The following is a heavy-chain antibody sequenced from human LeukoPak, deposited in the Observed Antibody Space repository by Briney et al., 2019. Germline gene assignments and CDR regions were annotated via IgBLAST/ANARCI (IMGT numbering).Heavy chain of an antibody. Sequence: PSQTLSLTCAVSGGSISSIGYYWSWIRQHPGKGLEWIGYIYYSGSTYYNPSLKSRGTISVDTSKNQFSLKLRSVTAADTAVYYCARANYYDGGYLPVVYPSDYWGRGILVTVSS. D-gene: IGHD3-22*01. V-gene: IGHV4-31*11. CDR2: IYYSGST. CDR1: GGSISSIGYY. J-gene: IGHJ4*02. CDR3: ARANYYDGGYLPVVYPSDY.